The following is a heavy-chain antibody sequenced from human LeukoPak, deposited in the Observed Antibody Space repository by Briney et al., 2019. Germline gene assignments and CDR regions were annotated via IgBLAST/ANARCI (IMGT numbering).Heavy chain of an antibody. D-gene: IGHD3-22*01. CDR3: ARSGGYDSSANDAFDI. Sequence: GGSLRLSCTGSGFTFSNYAMSWVRQAPGKGLEWVANIKQDGSEKYYVDSVKGRFTISRDNAKNSLYLQMNSLRAEDTAVYYCARSGGYDSSANDAFDIWGQGTMVTVSS. CDR2: IKQDGSEK. CDR1: GFTFSNYA. J-gene: IGHJ3*02. V-gene: IGHV3-7*01.